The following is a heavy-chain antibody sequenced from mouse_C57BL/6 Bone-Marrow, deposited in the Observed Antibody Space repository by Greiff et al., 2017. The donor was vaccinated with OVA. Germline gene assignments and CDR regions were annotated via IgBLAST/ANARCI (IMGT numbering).Heavy chain of an antibody. J-gene: IGHJ2*01. CDR1: GYTFTSYW. Sequence: VKLQQPGAELVKPGASVKLSCKASGYTFTSYWMHWVKQRPGQGLEWIGMIHPNSGSTNYNEKFKSKATLTVDKSSSTAYMQLSSLTSEDSAVYYCARRGCGYYFDYWGQGTTLTVSS. D-gene: IGHD1-1*02. V-gene: IGHV1-64*01. CDR3: ARRGCGYYFDY. CDR2: IHPNSGST.